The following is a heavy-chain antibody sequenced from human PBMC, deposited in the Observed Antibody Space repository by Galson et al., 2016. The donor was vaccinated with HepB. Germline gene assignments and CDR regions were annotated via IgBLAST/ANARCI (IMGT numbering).Heavy chain of an antibody. V-gene: IGHV2-5*02. D-gene: IGHD1-26*01. CDR2: IYWVDDN. Sequence: PALVQPTQTLTLTCTLSGFSLNTAGVGVGWFRQPPRKALEWLALIYWVDDNRYSPSLQRRLTITKDTSKNQVVLTMTNMDPVDTATYYCAHRPLGWEPLFDYWGQGTLVTVSS. J-gene: IGHJ4*02. CDR3: AHRPLGWEPLFDY. CDR1: GFSLNTAGVG.